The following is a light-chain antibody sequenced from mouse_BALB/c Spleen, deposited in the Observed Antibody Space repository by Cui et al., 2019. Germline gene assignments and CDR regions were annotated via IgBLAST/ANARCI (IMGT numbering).Light chain of an antibody. CDR3: QQHYSTPYT. CDR1: QDVSTA. Sequence: DIVLTQSHNFMSTSVGDRVSITCQASQDVSTAVAWYQQKPGQSPKLLIYWASTRHTGVPDRFTGSGSGTDYTLTISSVQAEDLALYYCQQHYSTPYTFGGGTKLEIK. V-gene: IGKV6-25*01. CDR2: WAS. J-gene: IGKJ2*01.